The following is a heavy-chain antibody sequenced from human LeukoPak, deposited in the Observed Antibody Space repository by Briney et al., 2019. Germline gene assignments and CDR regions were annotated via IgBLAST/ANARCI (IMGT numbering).Heavy chain of an antibody. CDR3: ARGGVYDYVWGSYRQPDF. V-gene: IGHV1-2*06. Sequence: XSXYTFTGYYMHXVRQAPGQGLEWXGRINPNSGGTNYAQKFQGRVTMTRDTSISTAYMELSRLRSDDTAVYYCARGGVYDYVWGSYRQPDFWGQGTLVTVSS. CDR2: INPNSGGT. D-gene: IGHD3-16*02. J-gene: IGHJ4*02. CDR1: XYTFTGYY.